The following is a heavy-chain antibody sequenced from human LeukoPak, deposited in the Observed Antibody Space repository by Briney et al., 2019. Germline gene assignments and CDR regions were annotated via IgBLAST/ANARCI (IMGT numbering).Heavy chain of an antibody. Sequence: PGGSLRLSCEASGFTFSSYGMHWVRQAPGKGLEWVAVVSADGSNKQYADSVKGRFTISRDNAKNSLYLQMNSLRAEDTAVYYCAIAHFADWGQGTLVTVSS. CDR2: VSADGSNK. CDR1: GFTFSSYG. J-gene: IGHJ4*02. V-gene: IGHV3-30*03. D-gene: IGHD2/OR15-2a*01. CDR3: AIAHFAD.